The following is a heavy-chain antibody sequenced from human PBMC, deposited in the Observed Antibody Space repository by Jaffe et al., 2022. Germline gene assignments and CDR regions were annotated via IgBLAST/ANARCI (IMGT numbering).Heavy chain of an antibody. CDR3: TRDLGYSSGWFLQEWYFQH. Sequence: EVQLVESGGGLVQPGRSLRLSCTASGFTFGDYAMSWVRQAPGKGLEWVGFIRSKAYGGTTEYAASVKGRFTISRDDSKSIAYLQMNSLKTEDTAVYYCTRDLGYSSGWFLQEWYFQHWGQGTLVTVSS. V-gene: IGHV3-49*04. CDR1: GFTFGDYA. CDR2: IRSKAYGGTT. J-gene: IGHJ1*01. D-gene: IGHD6-19*01.